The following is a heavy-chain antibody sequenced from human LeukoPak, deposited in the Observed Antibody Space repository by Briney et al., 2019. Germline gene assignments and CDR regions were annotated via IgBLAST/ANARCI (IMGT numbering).Heavy chain of an antibody. CDR3: ASLISYDFRFDP. J-gene: IGHJ5*02. CDR1: GYTFTGYY. Sequence: ASVKVSCKASGYTFTGYYMHWGRQAPGQGLEWMGWINPNSGGTNYAQKFQGRVTMTRDTSISTAYMELSRLRSDDTAVYYCASLISYDFRFDPWGQGTLVTVSS. CDR2: INPNSGGT. D-gene: IGHD5-12*01. V-gene: IGHV1-2*02.